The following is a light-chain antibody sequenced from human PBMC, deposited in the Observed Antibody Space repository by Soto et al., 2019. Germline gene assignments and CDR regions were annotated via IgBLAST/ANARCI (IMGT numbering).Light chain of an antibody. V-gene: IGLV3-1*01. CDR3: QAWDSSTVV. Sequence: SYELTQPPSVSVSPGQTASITCSGDKLGDKYACWYHQKPGQSPVLVIYQDTKRPSGIPERFSGSNSGNTATLTISGTQAVDEADYYCQAWDSSTVVFGGVTQLTVL. CDR2: QDT. J-gene: IGLJ2*01. CDR1: KLGDKY.